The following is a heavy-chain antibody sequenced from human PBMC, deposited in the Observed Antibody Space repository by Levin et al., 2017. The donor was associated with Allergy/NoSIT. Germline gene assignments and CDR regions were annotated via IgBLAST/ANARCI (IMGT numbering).Heavy chain of an antibody. CDR2: ISYDGSNK. CDR3: ASPSVSFITGTTFDY. D-gene: IGHD1-20*01. J-gene: IGHJ4*02. V-gene: IGHV3-30*04. CDR1: GFTFSSYA. Sequence: GGSLRLSCAASGFTFSSYALHWVRQAPGKGLEWVAVISYDGSNKYYADSVKGRFTISRDNSKNTLYLQMNSLRAEDTAVYYCASPSVSFITGTTFDYWGQGTLVTVSS.